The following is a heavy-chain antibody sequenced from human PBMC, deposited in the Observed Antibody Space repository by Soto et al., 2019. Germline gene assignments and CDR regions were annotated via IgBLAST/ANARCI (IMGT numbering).Heavy chain of an antibody. D-gene: IGHD1-20*01. J-gene: IGHJ4*02. Sequence: QVQLVESGGGVVLPGKSLRLSCAASGFTFNTYGMHWVRQAPGKGLEWVALIWYDGSNKYYADSVKGRFTISRDNSKNTLYLQMNSLRSEDTAVYYCATNKDDGMDYWGQGTLVTVSS. CDR3: ATNKDDGMDY. CDR2: IWYDGSNK. V-gene: IGHV3-33*01. CDR1: GFTFNTYG.